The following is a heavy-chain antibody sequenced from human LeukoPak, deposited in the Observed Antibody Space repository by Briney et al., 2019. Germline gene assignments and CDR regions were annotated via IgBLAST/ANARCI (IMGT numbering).Heavy chain of an antibody. D-gene: IGHD2-15*01. Sequence: ASVKVSCKTSGYTFTSYGISWVRQAPGQGLEWMGWISAYNGNTNYAQNLQGRVTMTTDTSTSTAYMELRSLRSDDTAVYYCARVPPPSVDCSGGSCYDYYYMDVWGKGTTVTVSS. CDR2: ISAYNGNT. CDR3: ARVPPPSVDCSGGSCYDYYYMDV. J-gene: IGHJ6*03. V-gene: IGHV1-18*01. CDR1: GYTFTSYG.